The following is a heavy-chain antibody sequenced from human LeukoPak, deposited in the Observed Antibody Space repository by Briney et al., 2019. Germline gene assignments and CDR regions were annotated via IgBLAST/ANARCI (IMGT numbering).Heavy chain of an antibody. J-gene: IGHJ6*02. CDR3: ARGPWELLLPYYYYGMDV. D-gene: IGHD1-26*01. CDR2: INPNSGGT. Sequence: ASVKVSCKASGYTFTGYYMHWVRQAPGQGLEWMGWINPNSGGTNYAQKFQGRVTMTRDTSISTAYMELSRLRSDDTAVYYCARGPWELLLPYYYYGMDVWGQGTTVTVSS. V-gene: IGHV1-2*02. CDR1: GYTFTGYY.